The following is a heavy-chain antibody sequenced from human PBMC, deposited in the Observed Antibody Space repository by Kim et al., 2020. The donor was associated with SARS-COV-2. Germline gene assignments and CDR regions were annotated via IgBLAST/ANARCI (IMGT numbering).Heavy chain of an antibody. CDR2: INPSGGST. CDR1: GYTFTSYY. D-gene: IGHD2-15*01. J-gene: IGHJ6*02. V-gene: IGHV1-46*01. CDR3: ARDLVGCSGGSCYFRMDV. Sequence: ASVKVSCKASGYTFTSYYMHWVRQAPGQGLEWMGIINPSGGSTSYAQKFQGRVTMTRDTSTSPVYMELSSLRSEDTAVYYCARDLVGCSGGSCYFRMDVWGQGTTVTVSS.